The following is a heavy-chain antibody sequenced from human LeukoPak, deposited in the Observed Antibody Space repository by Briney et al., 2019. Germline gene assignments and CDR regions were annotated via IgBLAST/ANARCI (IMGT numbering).Heavy chain of an antibody. CDR3: ARVISNGDWFDP. Sequence: ASVKVSCKASGYTFTSYGISWVRQAPGQGLAWVGWISAYNGNTNYAQKLQGRVIMNTDTSTNTAYMELSRLRSDDTAVYYCARVISNGDWFDPWGQGTLVTVSS. CDR1: GYTFTSYG. D-gene: IGHD3-10*01. CDR2: ISAYNGNT. J-gene: IGHJ5*02. V-gene: IGHV1-18*01.